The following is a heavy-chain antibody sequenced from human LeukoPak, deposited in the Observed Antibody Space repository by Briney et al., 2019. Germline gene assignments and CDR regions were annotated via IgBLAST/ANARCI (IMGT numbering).Heavy chain of an antibody. CDR3: ATSQTTSGRYGNAFDI. CDR2: IKEDGREK. J-gene: IGHJ3*02. V-gene: IGHV3-7*01. D-gene: IGHD6-19*01. Sequence: PGGSLRLSCVASGFIFTNHWMSWVRQAPGKGLEGVANIKEDGREKYYVDSVKGRFTISRDNAKNSLDLQMNNLRAEDTAVYYCATSQTTSGRYGNAFDIWGQGTTVSVSS. CDR1: GFIFTNHW.